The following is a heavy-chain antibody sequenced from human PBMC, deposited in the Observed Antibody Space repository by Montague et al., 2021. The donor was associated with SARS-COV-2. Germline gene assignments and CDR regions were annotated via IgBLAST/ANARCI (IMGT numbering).Heavy chain of an antibody. CDR3: AKQPGAGAVVYWYFDL. D-gene: IGHD6-19*01. CDR2: IFGSGAGT. CDR1: GFAFNNFA. V-gene: IGHV3-23*01. J-gene: IGHJ2*01. Sequence: SLRLSCAASGFAFNNFAMTWVRQPPGKGLEWVSSIFGSGAGTYYADSVKGRFTISRDNSRNTVYLQTNSLRSEDTAKYYCAKQPGAGAVVYWYFDLWGRGTVVSVSS.